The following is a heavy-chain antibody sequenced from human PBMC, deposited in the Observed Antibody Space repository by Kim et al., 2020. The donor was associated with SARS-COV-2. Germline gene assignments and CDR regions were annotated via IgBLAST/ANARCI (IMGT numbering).Heavy chain of an antibody. V-gene: IGHV4-31*03. CDR3: ARCQPLDY. CDR1: GGSIRSGGKF. J-gene: IGHJ4*02. D-gene: IGHD2-2*01. CDR2: IAYIVNS. Sequence: SETLSLTCSVSGGSIRSGGKFWTWIRQHPAKGLEGIGYIAYIVNSHSSPSIRIRVIISLQTSENQFSLELNSVTAADTAVYYCARCQPLDYWGQGILVTVSS.